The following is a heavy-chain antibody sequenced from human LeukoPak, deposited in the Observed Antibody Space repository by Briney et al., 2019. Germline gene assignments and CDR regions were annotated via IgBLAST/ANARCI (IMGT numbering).Heavy chain of an antibody. CDR3: VRATPSIAARQCFFDY. CDR2: INHSGST. D-gene: IGHD6-6*01. CDR1: GGSFSGYY. Sequence: SETLSLTCAVYGGSFSGYYWSWIRQPPGKGLEWIGEINHSGSTNYNPSLKSRVTISVDTSKNQFSLKLSSVTAADTAVYYCVRATPSIAARQCFFDYWGQGTLVTVSS. V-gene: IGHV4-34*01. J-gene: IGHJ4*02.